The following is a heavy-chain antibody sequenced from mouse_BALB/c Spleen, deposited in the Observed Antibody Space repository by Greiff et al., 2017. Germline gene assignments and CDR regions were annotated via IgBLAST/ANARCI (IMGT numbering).Heavy chain of an antibody. V-gene: IGHV1-20*02. J-gene: IGHJ4*01. CDR3: ARAGAYGMDY. CDR1: GYSFTGYF. Sequence: EVQLQESGPELVKPGASVKISCKASGYSFTGYFMNWVMQSHGKSLEWIGRINPYNGDTFYNQKFKGKATLTVDKSSSTAHMELRSLASEDSAVYYCARAGAYGMDYWGQGTSVTVSS. CDR2: INPYNGDT.